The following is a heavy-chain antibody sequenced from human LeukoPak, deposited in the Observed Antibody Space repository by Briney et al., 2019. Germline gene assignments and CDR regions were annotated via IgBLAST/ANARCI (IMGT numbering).Heavy chain of an antibody. CDR1: GFTFSSYG. J-gene: IGHJ4*02. Sequence: GRSLRLSCAASGFTFSSYGMHWVRQAPGKGLEWVAVIWYDGSNKYYADSVKGRFTISRDNSKNTLYLQMNSLRAEVTAVYYCAREHVLLWFGELLDWGQGTLVTVSS. V-gene: IGHV3-33*01. D-gene: IGHD3-10*01. CDR2: IWYDGSNK. CDR3: AREHVLLWFGELLD.